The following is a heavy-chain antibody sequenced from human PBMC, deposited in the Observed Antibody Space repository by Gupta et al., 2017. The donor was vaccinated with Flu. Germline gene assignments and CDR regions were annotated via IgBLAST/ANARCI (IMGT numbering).Heavy chain of an antibody. D-gene: IGHD1-1*01. Sequence: YAMSWVRQAPGKGLEWVGFIRSKAYGGTTEYAASVKGRFSISRDDSKSIDYLQVNRLKNEDTAVFYCTRLPTGTGRDAFDIWGQGTMVTVS. CDR3: TRLPTGTGRDAFDI. CDR1: YA. J-gene: IGHJ3*02. V-gene: IGHV3-49*04. CDR2: IRSKAYGGTT.